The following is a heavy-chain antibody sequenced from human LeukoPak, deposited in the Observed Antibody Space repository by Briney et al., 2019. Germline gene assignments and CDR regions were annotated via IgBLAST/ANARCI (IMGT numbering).Heavy chain of an antibody. V-gene: IGHV1-69*05. CDR3: AREIGRGYDSSGYY. Sequence: SVKVSCKASGGTFSSYAISWVRQAPGQGLEWMGGIIPIFGTANYAQKFQGRVTITTDESTSTAYMQLRSLRSEDTAVYYRAREIGRGYDSSGYYWGQGTLVTVSS. J-gene: IGHJ4*02. CDR1: GGTFSSYA. CDR2: IIPIFGTA. D-gene: IGHD3-22*01.